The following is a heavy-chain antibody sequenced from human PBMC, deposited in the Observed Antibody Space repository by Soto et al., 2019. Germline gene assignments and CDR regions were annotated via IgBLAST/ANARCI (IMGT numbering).Heavy chain of an antibody. CDR3: VCGGNFFVY. V-gene: IGHV3-7*01. J-gene: IGHJ4*02. CDR1: GFTFSTYW. D-gene: IGHD3-16*01. Sequence: VQLVESGGGLVQPGGSLRLPCAASGFTFSTYWMTWVRRPPGKGLEWVASINQDGSERYYVDSVRGRFTISRDNAKNSLYLQMNSLRADDTAVYYCVCGGNFFVYWGEGTLVTISP. CDR2: INQDGSER.